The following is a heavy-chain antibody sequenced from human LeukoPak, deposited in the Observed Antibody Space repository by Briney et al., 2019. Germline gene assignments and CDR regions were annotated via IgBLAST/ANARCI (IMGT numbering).Heavy chain of an antibody. CDR3: ATVRRAVTGDFDY. J-gene: IGHJ4*02. Sequence: GGTPRLSCAASGYIFSGAYMTWVRQAPGKGLEWVGRIKNEIDGGTPDHAAPVNGRFVISRDDSKNTLYLQMNSLKTEDTGVYYCATVRRAVTGDFDYWGQGTLVTVSS. D-gene: IGHD6-19*01. CDR2: IKNEIDGGTP. V-gene: IGHV3-15*01. CDR1: GYIFSGAY.